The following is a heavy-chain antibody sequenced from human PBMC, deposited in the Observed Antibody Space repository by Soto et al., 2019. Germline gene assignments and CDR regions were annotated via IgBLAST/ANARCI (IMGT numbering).Heavy chain of an antibody. J-gene: IGHJ6*02. CDR2: ISSSSSYI. CDR3: ARELLWFGELYYYGMDV. D-gene: IGHD3-10*01. Sequence: KTGGSLRLSCAASGFTFSSYSMNWVRQAPGKGLEWVSSISSSSSYIYYADSVKGRFTISRDNAKNSLYLQMNSLRAEDTAVYYCARELLWFGELYYYGMDVWGQGTTVTVSS. V-gene: IGHV3-21*01. CDR1: GFTFSSYS.